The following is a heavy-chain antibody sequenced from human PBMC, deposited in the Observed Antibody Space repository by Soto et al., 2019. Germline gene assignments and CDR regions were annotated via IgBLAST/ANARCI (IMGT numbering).Heavy chain of an antibody. Sequence: PSETLSLTCAVYGGSFSGYYWSWIRQPPGKGLEWIGEINHSGSTNYNPSLKSRVTISVDTSKNQFSLKLSSVTAADTAVYYCARAVVVVPLRYYYYMDVWGKGTTVTV. CDR2: INHSGST. V-gene: IGHV4-34*01. CDR3: ARAVVVVPLRYYYYMDV. CDR1: GGSFSGYY. D-gene: IGHD2-2*01. J-gene: IGHJ6*03.